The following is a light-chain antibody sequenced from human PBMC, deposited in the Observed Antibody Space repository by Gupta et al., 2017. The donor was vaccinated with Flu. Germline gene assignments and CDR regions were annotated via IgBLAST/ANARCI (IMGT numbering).Light chain of an antibody. CDR3: QVWDIDSTQEV. V-gene: IGLV3-21*02. J-gene: IGLJ1*01. Sequence: SYVLTQPPSVSVAPGQTAGITCGGNNIGSKSVHWYQQKAGQAPVLGVDDDSDRPSGIQERFACSNSGKKDKRALSRAAAGDEAGDDCQVWDIDSTQEVCGSGTKVTV. CDR1: NIGSKS. CDR2: DDS.